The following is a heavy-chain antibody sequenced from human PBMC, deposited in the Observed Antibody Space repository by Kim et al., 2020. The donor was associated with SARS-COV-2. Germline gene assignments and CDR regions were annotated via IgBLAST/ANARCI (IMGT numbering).Heavy chain of an antibody. CDR2: IRGKAYGEAP. Sequence: GGSLRLSCTASGFNFGDYAITWVRQAPGKGLEWLGFIRGKAYGEAPHYAPSVKGRFAFSRDDSKSVAYLLMSGLRTEDTAVYYCNRVVPAADDINYNPPDYWGRGTLVTVSS. CDR3: NRVVPAADDINYNPPDY. V-gene: IGHV3-49*04. J-gene: IGHJ4*02. CDR1: GFNFGDYA. D-gene: IGHD2-2*01.